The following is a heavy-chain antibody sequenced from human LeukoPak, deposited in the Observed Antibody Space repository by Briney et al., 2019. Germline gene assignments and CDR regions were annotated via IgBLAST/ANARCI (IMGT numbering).Heavy chain of an antibody. CDR3: ARQNTVTTFDY. V-gene: IGHV4-38-2*01. J-gene: IGHJ4*02. CDR2: IYHSGST. Sequence: PSETLSLTCAVSGYSISSGYYWGWIRQPPGKGLEWIGSIYHSGSTYYNPSLKSRVTISVDTSKNQFSLKLSSVTAADTAVYYCARQNTVTTFDYWGQGTLVTVSS. CDR1: GYSISSGYY. D-gene: IGHD4-17*01.